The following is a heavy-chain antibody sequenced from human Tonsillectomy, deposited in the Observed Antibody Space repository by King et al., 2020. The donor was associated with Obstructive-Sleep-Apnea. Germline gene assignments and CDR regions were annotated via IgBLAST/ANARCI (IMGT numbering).Heavy chain of an antibody. CDR2: INEGGGVR. Sequence: VQLVESGGGVVQPGGSLRLSCAASGFTFSSYWMGWVRQAPGKGLEWVANINEGGGVRNYVDSVKGRFTISRDNAKNSLFLQMNSLRAEDTAVYYCARVGGPYGDYGVFRFDPWGQETLVTVSS. V-gene: IGHV3-7*03. CDR1: GFTFSSYW. J-gene: IGHJ5*02. CDR3: ARVGGPYGDYGVFRFDP. D-gene: IGHD4-17*01.